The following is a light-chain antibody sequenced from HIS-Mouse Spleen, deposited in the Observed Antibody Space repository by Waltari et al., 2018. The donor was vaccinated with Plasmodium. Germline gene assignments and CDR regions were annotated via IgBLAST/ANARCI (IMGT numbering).Light chain of an antibody. J-gene: IGLJ3*02. V-gene: IGLV3-10*01. CDR3: YSTDSSGNHRV. Sequence: SYELTQPPSVSVSPGQTARITCSGDALPKKYAYWYQQKSGQAPVLVIYEDSKRPSRIPGRFSGSSSGTMATLTISGAQVEDEADYYCYSTDSSGNHRVVGGGTKLTVL. CDR1: ALPKKY. CDR2: EDS.